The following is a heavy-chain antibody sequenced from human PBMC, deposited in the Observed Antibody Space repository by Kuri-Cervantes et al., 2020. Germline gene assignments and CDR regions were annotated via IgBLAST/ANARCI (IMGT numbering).Heavy chain of an antibody. D-gene: IGHD3-10*01. CDR2: IGNDGTTV. CDR3: ARDFTYYYYYMDV. Sequence: GESLKISCVASVFTFRSYGMHWVRQAPGKGLEWVALIGNDGTTVDYADSVKGRFTISRDNSKNTLYLQMNSLRAEDTAVYYCARDFTYYYYYMDVWGKGTTVTVSS. J-gene: IGHJ6*03. V-gene: IGHV3-33*08. CDR1: VFTFRSYG.